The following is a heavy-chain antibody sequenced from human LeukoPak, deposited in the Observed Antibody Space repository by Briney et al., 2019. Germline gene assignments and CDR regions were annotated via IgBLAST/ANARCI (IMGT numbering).Heavy chain of an antibody. V-gene: IGHV3-30*04. CDR3: ARDWSSGIAVAGPLDY. Sequence: GRSLRLSCAASGFTFSSHAMHWVRQAPGKGLEWVAFVSYDGRINPYADFVKGRFTISRDNSKNTLYLQMNSLRAEDTAVYYCARDWSSGIAVAGPLDYWGQGTLVTVSS. CDR2: VSYDGRIN. CDR1: GFTFSSHA. J-gene: IGHJ4*02. D-gene: IGHD6-19*01.